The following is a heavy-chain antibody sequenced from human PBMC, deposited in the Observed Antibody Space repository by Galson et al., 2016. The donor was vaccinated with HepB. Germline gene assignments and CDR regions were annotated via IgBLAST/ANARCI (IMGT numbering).Heavy chain of an antibody. CDR2: ISYDGSNK. J-gene: IGHJ4*02. Sequence: SLRLSCAASGFTFSSYGMHWVRQAPGKGLEWVAIISYDGSNKYYADSVKGRFTISRDNSKNTLYLQMNSLRAEDTAVYYCAKAGARSSSKYYFDYWGQGTLVTVSS. CDR3: AKAGARSSSKYYFDY. V-gene: IGHV3-30*18. D-gene: IGHD6-6*01. CDR1: GFTFSSYG.